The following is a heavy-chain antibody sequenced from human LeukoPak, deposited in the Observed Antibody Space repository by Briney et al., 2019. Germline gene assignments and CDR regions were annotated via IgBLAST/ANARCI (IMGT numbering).Heavy chain of an antibody. Sequence: GGSLRLSCAASGFTFSSYSMNWVRQAPGKGLEWVSYISSSSSTIYYADSVKGRFTISRDNAKNSLYLQMNSLRAEDTAVYYCARELGYCSSTSCYNFDYWGQGTLVTVSS. D-gene: IGHD2-2*01. V-gene: IGHV3-48*01. J-gene: IGHJ4*02. CDR1: GFTFSSYS. CDR2: ISSSSSTI. CDR3: ARELGYCSSTSCYNFDY.